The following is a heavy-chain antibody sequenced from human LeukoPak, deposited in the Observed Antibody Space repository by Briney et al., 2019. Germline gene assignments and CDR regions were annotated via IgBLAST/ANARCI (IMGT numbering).Heavy chain of an antibody. J-gene: IGHJ3*02. Sequence: SETLSLTCTVSGGSISSSSYYWGWIRQPPGKGLEWIGSIYYSGSTYYNPSLKSRVTISVDTSKNQFSLKLSSVTAADTAVYYCARVAAPYGDYVRGAFDIWGQGTMVTVSS. D-gene: IGHD4-17*01. V-gene: IGHV4-39*07. CDR2: IYYSGST. CDR3: ARVAAPYGDYVRGAFDI. CDR1: GGSISSSSYY.